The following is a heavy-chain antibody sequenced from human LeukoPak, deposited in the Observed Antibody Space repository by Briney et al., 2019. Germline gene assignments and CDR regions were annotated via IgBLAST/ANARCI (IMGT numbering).Heavy chain of an antibody. D-gene: IGHD3-10*01. CDR1: GGSISSSSYY. V-gene: IGHV4-39*01. CDR2: IYYSGST. J-gene: IGHJ4*02. CDR3: ARQPYYYGSGSYYSRRTKYYFDY. Sequence: SETLSLTCTVSGGSISSSSYYWGWIRQPPGKGLEWIGSIYYSGSTYYNPSLKSRVTISVDTSKNQFSLKLSSVTAAGTAVYYCARQPYYYGSGSYYSRRTKYYFDYWGQGTLVTVSS.